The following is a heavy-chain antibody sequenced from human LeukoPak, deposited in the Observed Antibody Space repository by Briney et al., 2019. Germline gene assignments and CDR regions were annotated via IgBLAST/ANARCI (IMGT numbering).Heavy chain of an antibody. D-gene: IGHD3-22*01. CDR1: GFTVSSNY. Sequence: GGSLRLSCAASGFTVSSNYMSWVRQAPGKGLEGVSVIYSGGSTYYADSVKGRFTISRDNSKNTLYLQMNSLRAEDTALYYCARASYDSSGYPTVDYWGQGTLVTVSS. V-gene: IGHV3-53*01. J-gene: IGHJ4*02. CDR3: ARASYDSSGYPTVDY. CDR2: IYSGGST.